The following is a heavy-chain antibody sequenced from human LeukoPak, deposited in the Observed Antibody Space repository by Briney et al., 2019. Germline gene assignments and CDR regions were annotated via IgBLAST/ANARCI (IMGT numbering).Heavy chain of an antibody. D-gene: IGHD1-7*01. Sequence: GESLKISCKGSGYSFTTYWIGWVRQMPGKGLEWMGIVYPGDSDTRYSPSFQGQVTISADKSISTAYLQWSSLKASDTAMYYCASAWGEELYYFDYWGQGTLVTVSS. CDR3: ASAWGEELYYFDY. V-gene: IGHV5-51*01. CDR1: GYSFTTYW. J-gene: IGHJ4*02. CDR2: VYPGDSDT.